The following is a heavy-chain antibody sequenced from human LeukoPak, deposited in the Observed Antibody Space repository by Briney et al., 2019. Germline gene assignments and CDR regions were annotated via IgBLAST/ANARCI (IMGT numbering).Heavy chain of an antibody. J-gene: IGHJ6*03. CDR2: ISSSGSTI. CDR1: GFTFSDYY. Sequence: GGSLRLSCAASGFTFSDYYMSWIRQAPGKGPEWVSYISSSGSTIYYADSVKGRFTISRDNAKNSLYLQMNSLRAEDTAVYYCARAYYDILTGLYYYYMDVWGEGTTVTVSS. CDR3: ARAYYDILTGLYYYYMDV. V-gene: IGHV3-11*01. D-gene: IGHD3-9*01.